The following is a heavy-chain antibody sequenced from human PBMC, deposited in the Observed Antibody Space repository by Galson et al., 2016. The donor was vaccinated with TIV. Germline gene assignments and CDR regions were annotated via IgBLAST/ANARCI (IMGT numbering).Heavy chain of an antibody. CDR3: ARTTGAGVAARVLFDY. J-gene: IGHJ4*02. V-gene: IGHV4-61*02. D-gene: IGHD6-6*01. CDR1: GASISSGTYY. CDR2: IKASGST. Sequence: TLSLTCTVSGASISSGTYYWSWIRQPAGKGLEWIGRIKASGSTNYNPSLKSRVTISVDTSKNQFSLKLTSVTAADTAVYFCARTTGAGVAARVLFDYWGRGTLVTVSS.